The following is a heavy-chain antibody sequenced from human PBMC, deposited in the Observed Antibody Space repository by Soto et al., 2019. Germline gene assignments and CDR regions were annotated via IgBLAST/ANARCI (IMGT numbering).Heavy chain of an antibody. V-gene: IGHV1-18*04. CDR2: ISPYNGNT. J-gene: IGHJ5*02. CDR3: ARDQNFFDSSGYYDH. CDR1: GYTFVSYG. D-gene: IGHD3-22*01. Sequence: QIQLVQSAAEVKKPGASVKVSCKTSGYTFVSYGISWVRQAPGQGLEWMGWISPYNGNTNFAQRFRGRVTLTTDTSTDIVYMDLGSVKSDDPSVSYCARDQNFFDSSGYYDHWGQGTLITVSS.